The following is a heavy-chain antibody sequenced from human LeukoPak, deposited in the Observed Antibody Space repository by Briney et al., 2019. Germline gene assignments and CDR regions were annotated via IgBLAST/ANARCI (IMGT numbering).Heavy chain of an antibody. Sequence: PSETLSLTCTVSGGSISSYYWSWIRQPPGKGLEWIGYIYYSGSTNYNPSLKSRVTISVDTSKNQFSLKLSSVTAADTAVYYCARWSSPGWFDPWGQGTLVTVSS. V-gene: IGHV4-59*01. CDR3: ARWSSPGWFDP. D-gene: IGHD6-13*01. J-gene: IGHJ5*02. CDR1: GGSISSYY. CDR2: IYYSGST.